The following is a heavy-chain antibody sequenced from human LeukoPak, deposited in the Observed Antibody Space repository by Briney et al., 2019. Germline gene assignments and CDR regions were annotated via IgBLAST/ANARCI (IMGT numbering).Heavy chain of an antibody. CDR3: ARAAGSGSYYNAYHYYYYCYMDV. Sequence: GGSLRLSCAASGFTFSSYWMSWVRQAPGKGLEWVANIKQDGSEKYYVDSVKGRFTISRDNAKNSLYLQMNSLRAGDTAVYYCARAAGSGSYYNAYHYYYYCYMDVWGKGTTVTVSS. J-gene: IGHJ6*03. CDR2: IKQDGSEK. D-gene: IGHD3-10*01. V-gene: IGHV3-7*01. CDR1: GFTFSSYW.